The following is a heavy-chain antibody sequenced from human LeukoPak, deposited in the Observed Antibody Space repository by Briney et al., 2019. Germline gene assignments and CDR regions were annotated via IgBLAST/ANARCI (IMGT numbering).Heavy chain of an antibody. CDR2: MYYSGST. D-gene: IGHD3-3*01. V-gene: IGHV4-39*01. CDR1: GGSISSSSYY. Sequence: NPSETLSLTCTVSGGSISSSSYYWGWIRQPPGKGLEWIGSMYYSGSTYYNPPLKSRVAISVDTSQNQWSLKLTSVTAADTAVYYCARFFWSSSKGLDYWGQGTLVTVSS. J-gene: IGHJ4*02. CDR3: ARFFWSSSKGLDY.